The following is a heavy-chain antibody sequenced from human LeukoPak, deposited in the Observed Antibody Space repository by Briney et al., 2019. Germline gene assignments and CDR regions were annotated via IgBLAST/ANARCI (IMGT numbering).Heavy chain of an antibody. CDR3: ATDLMYGSGKEGP. V-gene: IGHV1-24*01. D-gene: IGHD3-10*01. CDR1: GYTLTELS. Sequence: GASVTVSFKFSGYTLTELSMHWVRQAPGEGLEWMGGFDPEDGETIYAQKFQGRVTMTEDTSTDTAYMELSSLRSEDTAVYYCATDLMYGSGKEGPWGQGTLVTVSS. J-gene: IGHJ5*02. CDR2: FDPEDGET.